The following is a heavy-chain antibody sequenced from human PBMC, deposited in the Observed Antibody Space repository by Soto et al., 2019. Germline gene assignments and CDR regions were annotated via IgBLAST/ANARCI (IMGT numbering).Heavy chain of an antibody. CDR3: VRESTPSCPNWFYT. Sequence: QLQLLESGSGLVKPSQTLSLTCSVSGGSINSGRSSWNWIRQPPGKGLEWIAYISHSGSTYYTPSLTSRVTISVDRSKNQFSLKLTSLTAADTAVYYCVRESTPSCPNWFYTWGPGILVTVSS. V-gene: IGHV4-30-2*01. CDR1: GGSINSGRSS. J-gene: IGHJ5*02. CDR2: ISHSGST.